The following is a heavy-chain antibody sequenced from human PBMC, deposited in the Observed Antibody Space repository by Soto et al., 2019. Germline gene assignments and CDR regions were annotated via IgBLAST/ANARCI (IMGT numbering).Heavy chain of an antibody. D-gene: IGHD2-15*01. J-gene: IGHJ4*02. V-gene: IGHV4-39*01. Sequence: QLQLQESGPGLVKPSETLSLTCTVSGGSISSTAYYWGWIRQPPGKGLEWIGSIYYSGSTNYNPSLKSRVTISVDTSKNQFSLKLSSVTAADTAVYYCANRRGYCSGGSCFPFDYWGQGTLVTVSS. CDR1: GGSISSTAYY. CDR3: ANRRGYCSGGSCFPFDY. CDR2: IYYSGST.